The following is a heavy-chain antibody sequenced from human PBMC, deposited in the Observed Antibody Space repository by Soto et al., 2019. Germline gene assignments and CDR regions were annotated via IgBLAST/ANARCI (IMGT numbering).Heavy chain of an antibody. CDR3: ARGYCHGGSCYSGDAFYI. Sequence: EVQLVESGGGLVQPGGSLRLSCAASGFTFSSYSMNWVRQAPGKGLAWLSYISSSSSTIYYADSVKGRFTISRDNANNSLYLQMNSLRDEDTAVYYCARGYCHGGSCYSGDAFYIWGQGTMVTVAS. V-gene: IGHV3-48*02. J-gene: IGHJ3*02. D-gene: IGHD2-15*01. CDR1: GFTFSSYS. CDR2: ISSSSSTI.